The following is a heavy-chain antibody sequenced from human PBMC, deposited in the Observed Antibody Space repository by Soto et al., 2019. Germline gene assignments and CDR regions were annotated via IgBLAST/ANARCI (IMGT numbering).Heavy chain of an antibody. CDR2: MNPNSGNT. D-gene: IGHD5-12*01. Sequence: ASVKVSCKASGYTFTSYDINWLRQATGQGLEWMGWMNPNSGNTGYAQKFQGRVTMTRNTSISTAYMELSSLRSEDTAVYYCARVGYSGYVVDYWGQGTLVTVSS. CDR1: GYTFTSYD. J-gene: IGHJ4*02. V-gene: IGHV1-8*01. CDR3: ARVGYSGYVVDY.